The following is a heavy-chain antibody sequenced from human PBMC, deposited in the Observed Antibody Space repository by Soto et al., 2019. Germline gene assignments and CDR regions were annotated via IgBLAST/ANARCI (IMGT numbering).Heavy chain of an antibody. J-gene: IGHJ4*02. Sequence: SETLSLTCAVYGGCFSGYYWSWIRQPPGKGLEWIGEINHSGSTNYNPTLKSRVTISVATSKNQFSLKLSSVTAAETAVYYCARGPRDGYNLGIFVYWGQGTLVTVSS. CDR2: INHSGST. CDR1: GGCFSGYY. CDR3: ARGPRDGYNLGIFVY. D-gene: IGHD5-12*01. V-gene: IGHV4-34*01.